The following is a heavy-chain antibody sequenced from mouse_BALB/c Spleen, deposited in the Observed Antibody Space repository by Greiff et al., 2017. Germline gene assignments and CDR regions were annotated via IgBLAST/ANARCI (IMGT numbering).Heavy chain of an antibody. J-gene: IGHJ3*01. D-gene: IGHD1-3*01. CDR2: IYPGDGDT. V-gene: IGHV1-82*01. CDR3: ARKITGFAY. Sequence: VQLQQSGPELVKPGASVKISCKASGYAFSSSWMNWVKQRPGQGLEWIGRIYPGDGDTNYNGKFKGKATLTADKSSSTAYMQLSSLTSVDSAVYFCARKITGFAYWGQGTLVTVSA. CDR1: GYAFSSSW.